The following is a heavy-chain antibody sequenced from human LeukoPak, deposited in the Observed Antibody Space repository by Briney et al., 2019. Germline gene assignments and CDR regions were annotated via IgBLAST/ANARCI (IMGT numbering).Heavy chain of an antibody. CDR3: ARRRGLTAAGTRDYYYYMDV. D-gene: IGHD6-13*01. CDR1: GGSINSYY. Sequence: SETLSLTCTVSGGSINSYYWSWIRQPPGKGLEWIGYIYYSGSTNYNPSLKSRVTISVDTSKNQFSLKLSSVTAADTAVYYCARRRGLTAAGTRDYYYYMDVWGKGTTVTVSS. V-gene: IGHV4-59*01. CDR2: IYYSGST. J-gene: IGHJ6*03.